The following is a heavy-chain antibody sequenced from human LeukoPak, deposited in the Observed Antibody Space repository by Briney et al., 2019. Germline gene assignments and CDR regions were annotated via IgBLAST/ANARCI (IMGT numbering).Heavy chain of an antibody. CDR1: GFTFSSYG. V-gene: IGHV3-30*18. Sequence: GRSLRLSCAASGFTFSSYGMHWVRQAPGKGLEWVAVISYDGSNKYYADSVKGRFTISRDNSKNTLYLQMNSLRAEDTAVYYCAKDPPHWGQGTLVTVSS. CDR3: AKDPPH. CDR2: ISYDGSNK. J-gene: IGHJ4*02.